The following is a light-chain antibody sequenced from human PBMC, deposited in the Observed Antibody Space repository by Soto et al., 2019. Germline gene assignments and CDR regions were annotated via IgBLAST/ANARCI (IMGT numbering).Light chain of an antibody. CDR1: QSVSSY. CDR2: GAS. V-gene: IGKV3-15*01. Sequence: EIVMTQSPATLSVSPGERATLSCRASQSVSSYLAWYQQKPGQAPRLLIYGASTRATGIPARFSGSGSGTEFTLTISSLQSEDFAVYYCQQYNNWPRGTLGQGTKVEIK. CDR3: QQYNNWPRGT. J-gene: IGKJ1*01.